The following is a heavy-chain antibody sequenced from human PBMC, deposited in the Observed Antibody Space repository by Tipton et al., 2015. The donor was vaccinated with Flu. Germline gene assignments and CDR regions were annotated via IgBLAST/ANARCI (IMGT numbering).Heavy chain of an antibody. V-gene: IGHV3-23*01. D-gene: IGHD6-13*01. J-gene: IGHJ4*02. CDR1: GITFSSYA. CDR3: ARVKSGAAGTVDY. CDR2: IVRSGTTT. Sequence: SLRLSCTASGITFSSYAMSWVRQAPGKGLEWVSSIVRSGTTTYYADSVKGRFSISRDNSKNTLYLQMNSLRAEDTAVYYCARVKSGAAGTVDYWGQGTLVTVSS.